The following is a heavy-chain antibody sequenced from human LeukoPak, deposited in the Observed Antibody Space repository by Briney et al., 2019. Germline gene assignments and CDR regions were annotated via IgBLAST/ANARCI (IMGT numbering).Heavy chain of an antibody. J-gene: IGHJ3*02. CDR3: ARQIALAGEWAFDI. V-gene: IGHV4-39*01. D-gene: IGHD6-19*01. CDR2: ISYGGHT. Sequence: SETLSLTCAVSGASFSSSGYYWICIRPPPGKGLEWIVSISYGGHTYYSPSLRSRVTISVDTSNNRFSPQLSSVTAADTAVYYCARQIALAGEWAFDIWGQGTMVTVSS. CDR1: GASFSSSGYY.